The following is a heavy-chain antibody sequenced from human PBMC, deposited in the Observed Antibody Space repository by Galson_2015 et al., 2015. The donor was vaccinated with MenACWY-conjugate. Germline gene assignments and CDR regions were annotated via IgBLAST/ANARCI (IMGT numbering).Heavy chain of an antibody. CDR2: INSSGSST. J-gene: IGHJ4*02. CDR1: GFTFGGYA. Sequence: SLRLSCAASGFTFGGYAMHWVRQAPGKGLVWVSLINSSGSSTSYADSVKGRFTISRDNAKNTLYLQMNSLRAEDTAVYYCAEYCTSIRSYAAWGDYWGQGTLVTVSS. CDR3: AEYCTSIRSYAAWGDY. D-gene: IGHD2/OR15-2a*01. V-gene: IGHV3-74*01.